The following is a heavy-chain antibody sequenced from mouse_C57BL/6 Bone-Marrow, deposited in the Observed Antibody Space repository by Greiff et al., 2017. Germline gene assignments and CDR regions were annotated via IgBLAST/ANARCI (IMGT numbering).Heavy chain of an antibody. V-gene: IGHV1-81*01. D-gene: IGHD1-1*01. J-gene: IGHJ2*01. Sequence: QVQLQQSGAELARPGASVKLSCKASGYTFTSYGISWVKQRTGQGLEWIGEIYPRSGNTYYNEKFKGKATLTADKSSSTAYRGLRSLTSEDSAVYFCARRDWNYYGSSYDYWGQGTTLTVSS. CDR3: ARRDWNYYGSSYDY. CDR1: GYTFTSYG. CDR2: IYPRSGNT.